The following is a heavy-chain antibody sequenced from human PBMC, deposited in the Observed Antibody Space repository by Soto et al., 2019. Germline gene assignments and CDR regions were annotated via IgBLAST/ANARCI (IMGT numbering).Heavy chain of an antibody. CDR2: ISWNTGVI. CDR3: ARAVADPYSNFAEHGTYYYRMDV. D-gene: IGHD4-4*01. Sequence: EVQLEESGGGLVQPGRSLRLSCAASGFSFDDYAMHWVRQAPGKGLEWASGISWNTGVIGYVDSVKGRFSITRDNAKNSLYMQMNTLRPEDTALCYCARAVADPYSNFAEHGTYYYRMDVWGQGTTVIVSS. CDR1: GFSFDDYA. J-gene: IGHJ6*02. V-gene: IGHV3-9*01.